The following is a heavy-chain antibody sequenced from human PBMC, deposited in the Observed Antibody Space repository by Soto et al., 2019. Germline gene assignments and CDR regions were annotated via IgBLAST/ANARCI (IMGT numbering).Heavy chain of an antibody. CDR3: ARGTTWPLWFDP. CDR1: GGSISTSDYY. CDR2: IYYSGST. J-gene: IGHJ5*02. V-gene: IGHV4-39*01. Sequence: QVQLQESGPGLVKPSETLSLTCSVSGGSISTSDYYWGWIRQPPGKGLEWIGSIYYSGSTYYNPSLRGRVTMSEDTSKTQFPLKLSSVAATDTAVYYCARGTTWPLWFDPWGQGTLVTVSS.